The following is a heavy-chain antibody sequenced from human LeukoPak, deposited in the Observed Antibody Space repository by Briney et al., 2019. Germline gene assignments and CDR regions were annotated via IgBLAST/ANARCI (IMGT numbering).Heavy chain of an antibody. CDR3: ARDGTARPQDDAFDI. Sequence: ASVKVSCKASGYTFTSYYMHWVRQAPGQGLEWMGIINPSGGSTSYAQKFQGRVTMTRDTSTSTVYMELSSLRSEDTAVYYCARDGTARPQDDAFDIWGQGTMDTVSS. CDR2: INPSGGST. J-gene: IGHJ3*02. V-gene: IGHV1-46*01. D-gene: IGHD6-6*01. CDR1: GYTFTSYY.